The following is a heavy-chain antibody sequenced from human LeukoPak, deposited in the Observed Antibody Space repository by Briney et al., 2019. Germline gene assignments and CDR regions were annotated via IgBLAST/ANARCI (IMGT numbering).Heavy chain of an antibody. D-gene: IGHD5-12*01. CDR1: GFTFSSYS. Sequence: GGSLRLSCAASGFTFSSYSMNWVRQAPGKGLEWVSSISSSSSYIYYADSVKGRFTISRDNAKNSLYLQMNSLRAEDTAVYYCARDRSNVDIAARAPFDYWGQGTLVTVSS. J-gene: IGHJ4*02. CDR3: ARDRSNVDIAARAPFDY. V-gene: IGHV3-21*01. CDR2: ISSSSSYI.